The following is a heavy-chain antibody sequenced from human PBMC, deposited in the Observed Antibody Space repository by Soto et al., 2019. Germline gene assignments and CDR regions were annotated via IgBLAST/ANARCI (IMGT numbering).Heavy chain of an antibody. Sequence: PSETLSLTCTVSGGSISSYYWSWIRQPPGKGLEWIGYIYYSGSTNYNPSLKSRVTISVDTSKNQFSLKLSSVTAADTAMYYCARGHSDYDSSGYQSDYWGQGTLVTVSS. V-gene: IGHV4-59*01. CDR1: GGSISSYY. D-gene: IGHD3-22*01. CDR2: IYYSGST. CDR3: ARGHSDYDSSGYQSDY. J-gene: IGHJ4*02.